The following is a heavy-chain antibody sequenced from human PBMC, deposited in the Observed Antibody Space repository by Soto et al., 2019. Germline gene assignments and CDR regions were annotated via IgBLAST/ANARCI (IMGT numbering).Heavy chain of an antibody. CDR1: GASISGFY. J-gene: IGHJ5*02. V-gene: IGHV4-4*07. CDR3: VRDGTKTLRDWFDP. D-gene: IGHD1-1*01. CDR2: IYATGPT. Sequence: QVQLQESGPGLVNPSETLSLTCTVSGASISGFYWSWIRKSAGKGLEWIGRIYATGPTDYNPSLKSRVMMSVDPSKKQFSLKLRSVTAADPAVYYCVRDGTKTLRDWFDPWGQGISVTVSS.